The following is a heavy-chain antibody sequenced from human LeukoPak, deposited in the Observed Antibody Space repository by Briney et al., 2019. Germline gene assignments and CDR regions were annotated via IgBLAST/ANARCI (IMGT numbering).Heavy chain of an antibody. CDR2: ISSSSSYI. Sequence: GGSLRLSCAASGFTFSSYSMNWVRQAPGKGLEWVSSISSSSSYIYYADSVKGRFTISRDNAKNSLYLQMNSLRAEDTAVYYCATDTYGSGSYSGYWGQGTLVTVSS. D-gene: IGHD3-10*01. CDR1: GFTFSSYS. CDR3: ATDTYGSGSYSGY. V-gene: IGHV3-21*01. J-gene: IGHJ4*02.